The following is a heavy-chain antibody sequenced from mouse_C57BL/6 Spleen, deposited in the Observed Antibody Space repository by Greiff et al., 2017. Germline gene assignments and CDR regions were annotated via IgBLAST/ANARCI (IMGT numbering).Heavy chain of an antibody. CDR2: ISSGGDYI. D-gene: IGHD2-4*01. V-gene: IGHV5-9-1*02. J-gene: IGHJ2*01. Sequence: EVQVVESGEGLVKPGGSLKLSCAASGFTFSSYAMSWVRQTPEKRLEWVAYISSGGDYIYYADTVKGRFTISRDNARNTLYLQMSSQKSEDTAMYYCTREGNDYDKGYYFDYGGQGTTLTVSS. CDR3: TREGNDYDKGYYFDY. CDR1: GFTFSSYA.